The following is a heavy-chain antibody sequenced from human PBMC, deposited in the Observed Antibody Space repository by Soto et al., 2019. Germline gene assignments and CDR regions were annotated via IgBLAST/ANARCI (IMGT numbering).Heavy chain of an antibody. CDR1: GFTFSSYA. CDR3: AKAPYCGGDCYYFDY. V-gene: IGHV3-23*01. CDR2: ISGSGGST. Sequence: GGSLRLSCAASGFTFSSYAMSWVRQAPGKGLEWVSAISGSGGSTYYADSVKGRFTISRDNSKNTLYLQMNSLRAEDTAVYYCAKAPYCGGDCYYFDYWGQGTLVTVSS. D-gene: IGHD2-21*02. J-gene: IGHJ4*02.